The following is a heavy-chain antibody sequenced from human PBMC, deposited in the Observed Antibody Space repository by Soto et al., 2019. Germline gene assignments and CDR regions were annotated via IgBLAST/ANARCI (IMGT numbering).Heavy chain of an antibody. CDR2: IFANGHT. CDR1: GGSISDNNYH. CDR3: VASLAESGLNWLDP. V-gene: IGHV4-61*05. J-gene: IGHJ5*02. Sequence: SETLSLTCSVSGGSISDNNYHWAWIRQPPGKGLEWIGLIFANGHTDYNPSLKSRVTMSVDASKKQFSLRLTSMTAAETAVYYCVASLAESGLNWLDPWGRGTLVT.